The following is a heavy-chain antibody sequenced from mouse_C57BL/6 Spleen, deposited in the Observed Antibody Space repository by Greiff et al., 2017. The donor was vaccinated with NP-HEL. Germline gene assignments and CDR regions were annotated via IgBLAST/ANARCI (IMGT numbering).Heavy chain of an antibody. CDR1: GYTFTSYW. CDR3: ARSYGRSSAWFAY. D-gene: IGHD1-1*01. CDR2: IDPSDSYT. Sequence: VQLQQPGAELVKPGASVKLSCKASGYTFTSYWMQWVKQRPGQGLEWIGEIDPSDSYTNYNQKFKSKATLTVDTSSSTAYMQLSSLTSEDSAVYYCARSYGRSSAWFAYWGQGTLVTVSA. J-gene: IGHJ3*01. V-gene: IGHV1-50*01.